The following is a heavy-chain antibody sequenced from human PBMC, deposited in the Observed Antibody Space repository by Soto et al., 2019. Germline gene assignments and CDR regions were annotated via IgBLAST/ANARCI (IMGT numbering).Heavy chain of an antibody. CDR3: AKLTMIPLAAAGTGYFDY. CDR2: ISASGGST. V-gene: IGHV3-23*01. CDR1: GFTFSSYV. J-gene: IGHJ4*02. Sequence: PGGSLRLSCAASGFTFSSYVMSWVRQAPGTGLEWVSAISASGGSTYYADSVKGRFTMSRDNSKNILYLQMNSLRAEDTAVYYCAKLTMIPLAAAGTGYFDYWGQGTLVTVSS. D-gene: IGHD6-13*01.